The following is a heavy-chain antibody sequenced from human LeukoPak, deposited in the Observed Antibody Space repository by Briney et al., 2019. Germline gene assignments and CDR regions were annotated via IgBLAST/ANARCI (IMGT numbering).Heavy chain of an antibody. CDR2: ISGSGGST. V-gene: IGHV3-23*01. CDR3: AKDYYGSGRYPSGAFDI. D-gene: IGHD3-10*01. CDR1: GFTFSSYA. Sequence: PGGSLRLSCAASGFTFSSYAMSWVRQAPGKGLEWVSAISGSGGSTYYADSVKGRFTISRDNSKNTLYLQMNSLRAEDTAVYYCAKDYYGSGRYPSGAFDIWGQGTMVTVSP. J-gene: IGHJ3*02.